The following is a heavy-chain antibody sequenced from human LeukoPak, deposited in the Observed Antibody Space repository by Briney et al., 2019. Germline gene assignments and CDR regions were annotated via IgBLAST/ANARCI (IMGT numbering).Heavy chain of an antibody. CDR3: ARVFPPNWFDP. CDR1: GFTVTSNY. D-gene: IGHD3-10*02. Sequence: GGSLRLSCAASGFTVTSNYMSWVRQAPGKGLEWVSIIYSGGGAYYADFVKGRFTISRDNSRNTLFLQMNSLRAEDTAMYYCARVFPPNWFDPWGQGTLVTVSS. J-gene: IGHJ5*02. CDR2: IYSGGGA. V-gene: IGHV3-66*01.